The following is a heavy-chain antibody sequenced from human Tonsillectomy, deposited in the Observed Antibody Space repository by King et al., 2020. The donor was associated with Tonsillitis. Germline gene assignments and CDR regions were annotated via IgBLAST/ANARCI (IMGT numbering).Heavy chain of an antibody. V-gene: IGHV3-30*04. CDR1: GFTFRSYV. D-gene: IGHD3-3*01. Sequence: VQLVESGGGVVKPGRSLRLSCEASGFTFRSYVMHCVRQGPGQGLEWVGCLSYYVRNKYYTDSLKGRFTISRENSKKTLYLQTNSLRAEDTAVYYCARDGVLRFLEWLSHFDYWGQGTLVTVSS. CDR3: ARDGVLRFLEWLSHFDY. CDR2: LSYYVRNK. J-gene: IGHJ4*02.